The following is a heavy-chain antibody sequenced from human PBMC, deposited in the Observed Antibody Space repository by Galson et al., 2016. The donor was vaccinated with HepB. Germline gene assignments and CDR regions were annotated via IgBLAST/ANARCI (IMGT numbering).Heavy chain of an antibody. CDR3: ARDSFYCITTSCLPYYFDN. CDR1: GFTFSNYA. Sequence: SLRLSCAASGFTFSNYAMHWVRQAPGKGLEWVAVIWFDGSNTFYADSVRGRFTISKDNAKHTLDLQMNSLRPEDTALYYCARDSFYCITTSCLPYYFDNWGQGTRVTVSS. V-gene: IGHV3-30*14. D-gene: IGHD2-15*01. CDR2: IWFDGSNT. J-gene: IGHJ4*02.